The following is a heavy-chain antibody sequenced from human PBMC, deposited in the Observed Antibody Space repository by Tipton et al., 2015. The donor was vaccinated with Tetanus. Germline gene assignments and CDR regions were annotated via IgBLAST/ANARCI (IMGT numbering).Heavy chain of an antibody. D-gene: IGHD3-10*01. V-gene: IGHV4-59*01. J-gene: IGHJ3*02. CDR3: AGSQSWFAFDI. Sequence: TLSLTCSVSDGSSRNYYWSWIRQPPGKGLEWIGNIYSSRSANYNPPLRSRVTISVAASKDRFSLKMISVTPADTAVYYCAGSQSWFAFDIWGQGTIVTVSS. CDR1: DGSSRNYY. CDR2: IYSSRSA.